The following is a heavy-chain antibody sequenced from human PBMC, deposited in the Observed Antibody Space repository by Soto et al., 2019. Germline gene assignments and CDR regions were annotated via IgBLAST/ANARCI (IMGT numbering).Heavy chain of an antibody. V-gene: IGHV1-8*01. J-gene: IGHJ5*02. D-gene: IGHD3-3*01. Sequence: ASVKVCCKASGYTFTSYDINWVRQATGQGLEWMGWMNPNSGNTGYAQKFQGRVTMTRNTSISTAYMELSSLRSEDTAVYYCARGSRAAYYDFWSGYYTALDPWGQGTLVTVSS. CDR1: GYTFTSYD. CDR2: MNPNSGNT. CDR3: ARGSRAAYYDFWSGYYTALDP.